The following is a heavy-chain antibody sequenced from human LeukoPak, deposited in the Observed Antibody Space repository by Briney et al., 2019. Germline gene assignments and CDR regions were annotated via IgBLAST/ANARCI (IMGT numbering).Heavy chain of an antibody. CDR1: GYTFTGYY. J-gene: IGHJ1*01. CDR2: INPNSGGT. D-gene: IGHD6-6*01. V-gene: IGHV1-2*02. CDR3: ARVLDEYSSSLYFQH. Sequence: ALVKVSCKASGYTFTGYYMHWVRQAPGQGLEWMGWINPNSGGTNYAQKFQGRVTMTRDTSISTAYMELSRLRSDDTAVYYCARVLDEYSSSLYFQHWGQGTLVTVSS.